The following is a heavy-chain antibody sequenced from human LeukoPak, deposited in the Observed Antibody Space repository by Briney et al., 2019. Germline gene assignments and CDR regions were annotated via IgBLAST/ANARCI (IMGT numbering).Heavy chain of an antibody. D-gene: IGHD2-21*01. CDR3: AVAFCGGDCFSRHYFGVDV. CDR1: GDSFSSGTYY. Sequence: SETLSHTCTVSGDSFSSGTYYWTWIRQPAGKGLEWIGRIYASGSTDYNPSLTSRVTILLDTSKNQFSLTLHSVTAPDPPVYYWAVAFCGGDCFSRHYFGVDVWGQGTTVTVSS. J-gene: IGHJ6*02. V-gene: IGHV4-61*02. CDR2: IYASGST.